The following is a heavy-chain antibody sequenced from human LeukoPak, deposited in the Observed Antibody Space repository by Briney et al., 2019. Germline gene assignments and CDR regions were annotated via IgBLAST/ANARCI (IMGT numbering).Heavy chain of an antibody. Sequence: GGSLRLSCAASGFTFSSYAMSWVRQAPGKGLEWVSAISGSGGSTYYADSVKGRFTISRDNSKNTLYLQMNSLRAEDTAVYYCAKASYCSSTSCVTYYYYYMDVWGKGTTVTVSS. CDR3: AKASYCSSTSCVTYYYYYMDV. D-gene: IGHD2-2*01. CDR2: ISGSGGST. V-gene: IGHV3-23*01. J-gene: IGHJ6*03. CDR1: GFTFSSYA.